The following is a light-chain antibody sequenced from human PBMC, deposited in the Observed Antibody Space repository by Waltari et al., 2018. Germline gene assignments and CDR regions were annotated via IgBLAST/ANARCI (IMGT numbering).Light chain of an antibody. J-gene: IGLJ2*01. Sequence: QSALTQPASVSGSPGQSITLSCTGTGRDVGNYNLVPWYQKHPGKAPKLMIYEVNKRPSGASNRFAVSKSGNTASLTISGLQAEDEADYYCSSYAGSNTYMIFGGGTKLTVL. V-gene: IGLV2-23*02. CDR1: GRDVGNYNL. CDR3: SSYAGSNTYMI. CDR2: EVN.